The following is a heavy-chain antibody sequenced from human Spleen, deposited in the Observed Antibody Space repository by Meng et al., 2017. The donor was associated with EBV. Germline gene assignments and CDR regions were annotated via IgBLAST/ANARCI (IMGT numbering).Heavy chain of an antibody. CDR1: GYTFTSYY. Sequence: QVQLVQSGAEVKKAGASVKVSCKASGYTFTSYYVHWVRQAPGQGLEWVGIINPSDGSTSYAQKFQGRVTMTRDTSTSTVYMELSSLRSEDTATYYCSTSQFDYWGQGTLVTVSS. V-gene: IGHV1-46*01. D-gene: IGHD2/OR15-2a*01. CDR3: STSQFDY. J-gene: IGHJ4*02. CDR2: INPSDGST.